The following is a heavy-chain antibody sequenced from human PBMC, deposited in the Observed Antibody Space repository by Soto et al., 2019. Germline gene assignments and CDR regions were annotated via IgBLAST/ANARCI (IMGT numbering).Heavy chain of an antibody. J-gene: IGHJ4*02. CDR1: GGSISSGDYY. Sequence: SETLSLTCTVSGGSISSGDYYWSWIRQPPGKGLEWIGYIYYSGSTYYNPSLKSRFTISVDTSKNQFSLKLSSVTAADTAFYSCARVKGHDFAPPYFAYWGQGTLVPVSS. D-gene: IGHD3-16*01. CDR2: IYYSGST. V-gene: IGHV4-30-4*01. CDR3: ARVKGHDFAPPYFAY.